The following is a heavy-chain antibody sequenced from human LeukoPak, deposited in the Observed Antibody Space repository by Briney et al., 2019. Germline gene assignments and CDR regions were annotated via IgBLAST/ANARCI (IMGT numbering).Heavy chain of an antibody. D-gene: IGHD3-10*01. V-gene: IGHV4-59*08. CDR2: LYYSGKT. CDR1: GASTSSYY. CDR3: ARPSGAAFDI. Sequence: SETLSLTCTVSGASTSSYYWSWIRQPPGKGLEWIGYLYYSGKTAYNPSLKSRVTISLDTSKNQFSLKMYSVTAADTAVYYFARPSGAAFDIWGQGTMVTVSS. J-gene: IGHJ3*02.